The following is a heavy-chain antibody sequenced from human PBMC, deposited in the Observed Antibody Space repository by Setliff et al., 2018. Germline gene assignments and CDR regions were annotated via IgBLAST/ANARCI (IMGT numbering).Heavy chain of an antibody. CDR2: LHTSGST. CDR3: ARDNTILGATDH. D-gene: IGHD1-26*01. Sequence: TLSLTCAVSGGSLNSGSYYWSWIRQSTERGLEWLGRLHTSGSTTYNPALNSRVTISVDTSTNQFSLRLTSLTAADTAVYFCARDNTILGATDHWGQGTWVTVSS. V-gene: IGHV4-61*02. CDR1: GGSLNSGSYY. J-gene: IGHJ5*02.